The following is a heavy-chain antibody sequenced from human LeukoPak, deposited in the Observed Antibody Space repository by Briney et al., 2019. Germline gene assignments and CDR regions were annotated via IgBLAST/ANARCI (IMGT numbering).Heavy chain of an antibody. CDR1: GGSISSSNYY. CDR2: IYYSGST. Sequence: SETLSLTCTVPGGSISSSNYYWGWIRQPPGKGLEWIGTIYYSGSTYYNPSLNSRVTMSVDTSKNQFSLKLSSVTAPDTAVYYCARLGSSWFDPWGQGTLVTVSS. D-gene: IGHD6-13*01. J-gene: IGHJ5*02. CDR3: ARLGSSWFDP. V-gene: IGHV4-39*01.